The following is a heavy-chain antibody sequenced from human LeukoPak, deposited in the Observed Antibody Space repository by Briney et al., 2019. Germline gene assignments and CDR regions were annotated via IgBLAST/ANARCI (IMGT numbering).Heavy chain of an antibody. J-gene: IGHJ4*02. CDR2: MSYDGSNK. CDR1: GFTFSSYG. CDR3: AKMGGRYYDSSGYYFDY. Sequence: GGSLRHSCAASGFTFSSYGMHWVRQAPGKGLEWVAVMSYDGSNKYYVESVKGRFTISRDNPKNTLYLQMNSLRADDTAVYYCAKMGGRYYDSSGYYFDYWGQGTLVTVSS. D-gene: IGHD3-22*01. V-gene: IGHV3-30*18.